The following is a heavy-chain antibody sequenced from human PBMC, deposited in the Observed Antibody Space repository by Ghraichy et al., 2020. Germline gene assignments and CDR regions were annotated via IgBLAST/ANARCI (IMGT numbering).Heavy chain of an antibody. CDR3: ARIQYGSGSDVPADD. CDR1: GVSIGNYY. Sequence: SEMSLTCTVAGVSIGNYYWTWIRQPAGKGLEWIGRIYTTGGVDYNPSLKSRVIMSVDRSKNQFFLKLISVTAADTAVYYCARIQYGSGSDVPADDWGQGTLVTVSS. CDR2: IYTTGGV. J-gene: IGHJ4*02. V-gene: IGHV4-4*07. D-gene: IGHD3-10*01.